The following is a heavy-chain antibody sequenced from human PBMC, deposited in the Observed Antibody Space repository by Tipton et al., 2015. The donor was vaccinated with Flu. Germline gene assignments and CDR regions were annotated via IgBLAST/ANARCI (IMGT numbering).Heavy chain of an antibody. CDR2: IYYSGST. CDR3: ARDGGIVGVKGGMDV. V-gene: IGHV4-59*01. Sequence: TLSLTCTVSGGSISSFYWSWIRQPPGEGLEWIGYIYYSGSTNYNPSLKSRVTISVDTSKNQFSLKLSSVTAADTAAYYCARDGGIVGVKGGMDVWGQGTTVTVSS. CDR1: GGSISSFY. D-gene: IGHD1-26*01. J-gene: IGHJ6*02.